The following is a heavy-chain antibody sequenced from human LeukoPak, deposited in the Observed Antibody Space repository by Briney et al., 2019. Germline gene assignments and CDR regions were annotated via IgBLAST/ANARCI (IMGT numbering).Heavy chain of an antibody. CDR2: IIPIFGTA. V-gene: IGHV1-69*05. J-gene: IGHJ5*02. CDR1: GGTFSSYA. CDR3: ARDRYNWNDHENWFDP. Sequence: ASVKVSCKASGGTFSSYAISWVRQAPGQGLEWMGGIIPIFGTANYAQKFQGRVTITTEESTNTAYMELSSLRSEDTVVYYCARDRYNWNDHENWFDPWGQGTLVTVSS. D-gene: IGHD1-20*01.